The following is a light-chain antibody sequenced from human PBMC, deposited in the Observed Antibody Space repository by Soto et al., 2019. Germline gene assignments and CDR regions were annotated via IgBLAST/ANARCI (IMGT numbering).Light chain of an antibody. V-gene: IGKV1-5*03. CDR3: QHYNSYSEA. CDR1: QTISSW. CDR2: KAS. J-gene: IGKJ1*01. Sequence: DIQMTQSPSTLSGSVGDRVTITCGASQTISSWLAWYQQKPGKAPKLLIYKASTLKSGVPSRFSGSGSATEFTLTISSLQPDDFATYYCQHYNSYSEAFGQGTKVDIK.